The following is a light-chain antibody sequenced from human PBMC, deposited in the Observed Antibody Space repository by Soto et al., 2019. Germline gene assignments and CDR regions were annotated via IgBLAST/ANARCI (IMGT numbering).Light chain of an antibody. J-gene: IGKJ4*01. Sequence: EIVLTQSPATLSLSPGERATLSCRASQSVSSYLAWYQQTPGQAPRLLIYDASNRATGIPARFSGSGSVTDFTLTISSLEPEDFAVYYCQQRSNWPPGLTFGGGTKVEIK. CDR3: QQRSNWPPGLT. CDR1: QSVSSY. CDR2: DAS. V-gene: IGKV3-11*01.